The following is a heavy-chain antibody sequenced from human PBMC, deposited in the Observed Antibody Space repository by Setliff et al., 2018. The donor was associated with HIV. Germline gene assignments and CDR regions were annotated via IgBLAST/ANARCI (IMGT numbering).Heavy chain of an antibody. V-gene: IGHV4-38-2*01. J-gene: IGHJ4*02. CDR1: GNSIGSGYY. Sequence: SETLSLTCAVSGNSIGSGYYWGWIRQPPGKGLEWIASIYYNGNIYYNPSLKSRVTITMDTSKNQFSLKLSSVTAADTAVYSCVRHLSEMAMVDHWGQGALVTVSS. CDR3: VRHLSEMAMVDH. CDR2: IYYNGNI.